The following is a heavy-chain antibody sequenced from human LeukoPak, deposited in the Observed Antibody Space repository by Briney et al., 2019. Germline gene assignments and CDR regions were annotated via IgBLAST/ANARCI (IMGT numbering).Heavy chain of an antibody. CDR2: IYTSGST. CDR3: ARRVVVAANLGAFDI. D-gene: IGHD2-15*01. CDR1: RGSLSSYY. J-gene: IGHJ3*02. Sequence: SETLSLTCTVPRGSLSSYYWSWIRQPPGKGLEWIGYIYTSGSTNYNPSLKSRVTISVDTSKHQFTLKLSSVTAADTAVYYCARRVVVAANLGAFDIWGQGTMVTVSS. V-gene: IGHV4-4*09.